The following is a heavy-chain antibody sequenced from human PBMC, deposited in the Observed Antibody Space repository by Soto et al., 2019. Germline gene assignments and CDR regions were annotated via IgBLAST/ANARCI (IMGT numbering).Heavy chain of an antibody. D-gene: IGHD3-10*01. V-gene: IGHV4-59*07. CDR2: IYYGGST. CDR3: ARGQLLHYHYGLEV. Sequence: QVQLQESGPALVRPSDSLSLMCSGSGVPITTFYWSWIRQAPGKGLEYIGYIYYGGSTHFNPALKRRVTISVDTAKNEFSLNLRSVSAADTAAYYCARGQLLHYHYGLEVWGQGTTVIV. CDR1: GVPITTFY. J-gene: IGHJ6*02.